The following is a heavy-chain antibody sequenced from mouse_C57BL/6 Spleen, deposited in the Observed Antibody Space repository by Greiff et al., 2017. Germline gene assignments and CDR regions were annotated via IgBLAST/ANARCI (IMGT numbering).Heavy chain of an antibody. V-gene: IGHV1-82*01. CDR2: IYPGDGAT. CDR3: AKGDYYGSSSFDY. J-gene: IGHJ2*01. D-gene: IGHD1-1*01. CDR1: GYAFSSSW. Sequence: QVQLQQSGPELVKPGASAKISCKASGYAFSSSWMNWVKQRPGKGLEWIGRIYPGDGATNYNGKFKGKATLTADKSSSTAYMQLSSLTSEDSAVYFCAKGDYYGSSSFDYWGQGTTLTVSS.